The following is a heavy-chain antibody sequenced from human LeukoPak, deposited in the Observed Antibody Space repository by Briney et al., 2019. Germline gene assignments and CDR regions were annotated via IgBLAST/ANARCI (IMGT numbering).Heavy chain of an antibody. CDR1: GGSISSSSYY. J-gene: IGHJ4*02. CDR2: FYYSGST. V-gene: IGHV4-39*07. D-gene: IGHD3-16*01. CDR3: ASEAHGASSY. Sequence: SETLSLTCTVSGGSISSSSYYWGWIRQPPGKGLEWIGSFYYSGSTYYNPSLKSRVTISVDTSKNQFSLKLSSVTAADTAVYYCASEAHGASSYWGQGTLVTVSS.